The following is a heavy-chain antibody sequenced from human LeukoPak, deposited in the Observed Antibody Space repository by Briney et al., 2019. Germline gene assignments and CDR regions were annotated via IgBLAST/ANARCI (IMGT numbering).Heavy chain of an antibody. CDR3: ARRGRDFDH. CDR1: GFSFRTYW. D-gene: IGHD1-26*01. V-gene: IGHV3-7*05. CDR2: INQDGSDK. Sequence: GGSLRLSCAAAGFSFRTYWMSWDRQAPGKRLECVANINQDGSDKYYVDSVKGRFSISRDNAENSLYLQMNSLRAEDTGVYYCARRGRDFDHWGQGTLVTVSS. J-gene: IGHJ4*02.